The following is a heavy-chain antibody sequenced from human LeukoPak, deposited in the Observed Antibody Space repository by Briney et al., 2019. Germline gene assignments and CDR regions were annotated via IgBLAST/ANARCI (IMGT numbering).Heavy chain of an antibody. J-gene: IGHJ3*02. CDR3: TRNAFDI. V-gene: IGHV3-73*01. CDR1: GFTVSSNY. Sequence: PGGSLRLSCAASGFTVSSNYMSWVRQAPGKGLEWVGRIRSGDRRYATVYAASVKGRFTISRDDSKNTAYLQMNSLKTEDTAVYHCTRNAFDIWGQGTMVTVSS. CDR2: IRSGDRRYAT.